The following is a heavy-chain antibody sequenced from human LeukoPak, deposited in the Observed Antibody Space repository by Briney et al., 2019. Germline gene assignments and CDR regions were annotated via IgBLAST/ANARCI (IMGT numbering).Heavy chain of an antibody. V-gene: IGHV4-39*01. CDR3: ARYPHYGGDSGRIDY. CDR2: IYYSGST. Sequence: SETLSLTCTVSGGSISSASWYWGWIRQPPGKGLEWIGNIYYSGSTYYNPSLKSRVTISVDTSKNQFSLRLSSVAAADTAVYYCARYPHYGGDSGRIDYWGQGTLVTVSS. D-gene: IGHD4-23*01. J-gene: IGHJ4*02. CDR1: GGSISSASWY.